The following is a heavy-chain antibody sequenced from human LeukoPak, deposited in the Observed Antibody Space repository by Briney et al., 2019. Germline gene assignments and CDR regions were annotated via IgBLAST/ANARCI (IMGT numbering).Heavy chain of an antibody. V-gene: IGHV3-23*01. CDR3: AKETVLAAIQPQYFQH. CDR1: GFTFSSYA. D-gene: IGHD2-2*01. CDR2: ISGSGGST. J-gene: IGHJ1*01. Sequence: GGSLRLSCAASGFTFSSYAMSWVRQAPGKGLEWVSAISGSGGSTYYADSVKGRFTISRDNSKNTLYLQMNSLRAEDTAVYYCAKETVLAAIQPQYFQHWGQGTLVTVSS.